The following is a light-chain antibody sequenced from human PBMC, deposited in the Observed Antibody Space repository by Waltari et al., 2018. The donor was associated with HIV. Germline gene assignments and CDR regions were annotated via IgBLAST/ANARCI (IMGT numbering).Light chain of an antibody. CDR3: QSYDKTLRVVI. CDR1: SSNIGATSH. V-gene: IGLV1-40*01. Sequence: QSVLTQPPSISGAPGESVTISCTVNSSNIGATSHVHWYRQLPGTVPKLLIYSNTSRPSGVPDRFSGSKFGTSASLAITGLQAEDEADYYCQSYDKTLRVVIFGGGTKLTVL. CDR2: SNT. J-gene: IGLJ2*01.